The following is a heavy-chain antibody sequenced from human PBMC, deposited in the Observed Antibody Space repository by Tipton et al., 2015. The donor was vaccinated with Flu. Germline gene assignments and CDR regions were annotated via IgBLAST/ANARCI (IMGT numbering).Heavy chain of an antibody. D-gene: IGHD3-22*01. V-gene: IGHV1-69*09. J-gene: IGHJ1*01. CDR1: GGTFSSYA. Sequence: QLVQSGAEVKKPGSSVKVSCKASGGTFSSYAISWVRQAPGQGLEWMGRIIPILGIANYAQKFQGRVTITADKSTSTAYMELSSLRSEDTAVYYCARYYDSSGYYRAEYFQHWGQGTLVTVSS. CDR3: ARYYDSSGYYRAEYFQH. CDR2: IIPILGIA.